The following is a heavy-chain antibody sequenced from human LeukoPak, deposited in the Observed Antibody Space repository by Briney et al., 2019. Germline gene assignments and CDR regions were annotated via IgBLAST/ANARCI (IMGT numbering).Heavy chain of an antibody. Sequence: PSETLSLTCAVYGGSFSGYYWSWIRQPPGKGLEWIGEINHRGSTNYNPSLKSRVTISVDTSKNQFSLKLSSVTAADTAVYYCARGPYCSGGSCSVAFDYWGQGTLVTVSS. CDR2: INHRGST. CDR1: GGSFSGYY. J-gene: IGHJ4*02. D-gene: IGHD2-15*01. V-gene: IGHV4-34*01. CDR3: ARGPYCSGGSCSVAFDY.